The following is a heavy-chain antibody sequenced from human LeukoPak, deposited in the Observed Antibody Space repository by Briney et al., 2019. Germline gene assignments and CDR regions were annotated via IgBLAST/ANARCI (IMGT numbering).Heavy chain of an antibody. CDR2: INPNSGGT. V-gene: IGHV1-2*06. J-gene: IGHJ3*02. Sequence: ASVTVSCKASGYSFTGYWHWVRQAPGQGLEWMGRINPNSGGTDYAQTFRVRVTMTSDTSVSTAYMELSSLRSDDTAVYYCARFLSGSHDAFDIWGQGTMVTVSS. D-gene: IGHD1-26*01. CDR1: GYSFTGYW. CDR3: ARFLSGSHDAFDI.